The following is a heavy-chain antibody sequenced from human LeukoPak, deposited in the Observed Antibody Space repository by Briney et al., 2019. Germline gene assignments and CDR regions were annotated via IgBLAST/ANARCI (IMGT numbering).Heavy chain of an antibody. J-gene: IGHJ4*02. V-gene: IGHV3-20*04. CDR2: INWNGGST. CDR1: RFIFDDYG. Sequence: GGSLRLSCAASRFIFDDYGMSWVRQAPGKGLEWVSGINWNGGSTGYADSVKGRFTISRDNAKNSLYLQMNSLRAEDTAVYYCARDEGTPSHHDCWGQGTLVTVSS. CDR3: ARDEGTPSHHDC. D-gene: IGHD2-15*01.